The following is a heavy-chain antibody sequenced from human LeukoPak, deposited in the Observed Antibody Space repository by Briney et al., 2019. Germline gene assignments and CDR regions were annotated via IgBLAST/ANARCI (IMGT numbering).Heavy chain of an antibody. CDR3: ARVSGDGGKVDY. D-gene: IGHD4-23*01. CDR2: IIPILGIA. CDR1: GGTFSSYA. Sequence: ASVKVSCKASGGTFSSYAISWVRQAPGQGLEWMGRIIPILGIANYAQKFQGRVTITADKSTSTAYMELSSLRSEDTAVYYCARVSGDGGKVDYWGQGTLVTVSS. J-gene: IGHJ4*02. V-gene: IGHV1-69*04.